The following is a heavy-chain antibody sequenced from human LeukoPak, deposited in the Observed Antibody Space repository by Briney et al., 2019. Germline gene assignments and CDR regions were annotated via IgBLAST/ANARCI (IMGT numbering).Heavy chain of an antibody. CDR1: GGSFSGYY. CDR3: ARIYYDILTGYWDWFDP. J-gene: IGHJ5*02. V-gene: IGHV4-34*01. D-gene: IGHD3-9*01. CDR2: INHSGST. Sequence: SETLSLTCAVYGGSFSGYYWSWIRQPPGKGLEWIGEINHSGSTNYNPSLKSRVTISVDTSKNQFSLKLSSVAAADTAVYYCARIYYDILTGYWDWFDPWGQGTLVTVSS.